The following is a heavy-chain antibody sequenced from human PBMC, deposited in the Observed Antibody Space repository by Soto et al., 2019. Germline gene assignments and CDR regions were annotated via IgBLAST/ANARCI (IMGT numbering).Heavy chain of an antibody. CDR2: VSASGLNT. D-gene: IGHD1-1*01. Sequence: EVQLLESGGKLVQPGGSLTLSCAASGFTFSTYAMAWVRQAPGKGLEWVSGVSASGLNTDYADPVKGRFYISRDNSKNTVSLHTNSLRAEDTALYYVAKDRPRRTSGYFFDYWCQGTPVTVSS. CDR3: AKDRPRRTSGYFFDY. J-gene: IGHJ4*01. V-gene: IGHV3-23*01. CDR1: GFTFSTYA.